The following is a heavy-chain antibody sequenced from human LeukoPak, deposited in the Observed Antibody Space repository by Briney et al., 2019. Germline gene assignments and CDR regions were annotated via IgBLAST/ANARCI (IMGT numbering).Heavy chain of an antibody. V-gene: IGHV3-30-3*01. D-gene: IGHD6-13*01. CDR2: ISYDGSNK. J-gene: IGHJ4*02. CDR1: GFTFSSYA. CDR3: ARAHTRDIAAAGVLKY. Sequence: GRSLRLSCAASGFTFSSYAMHWVRQAPGKGLEWVAVISYDGSNKYYADSVKGRFTISRDNSKNTLYLQMDSLRAEDTAVYYCARAHTRDIAAAGVLKYWGQGTLVTVSS.